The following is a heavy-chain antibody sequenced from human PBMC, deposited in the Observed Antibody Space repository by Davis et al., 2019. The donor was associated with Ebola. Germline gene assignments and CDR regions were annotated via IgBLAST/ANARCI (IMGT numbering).Heavy chain of an antibody. CDR1: GFTFNSYT. CDR3: ARGGAVAPD. J-gene: IGHJ4*02. D-gene: IGHD4-23*01. CDR2: ISGGSAYI. V-gene: IGHV3-21*01. Sequence: GGSLRLSCAASGFTFNSYTMNWVRQAPGKGLEWVASISGGSAYIYYGDSVRGRFTISMDNAKNTLYLQMNSLRVEDTAVYFCARGGAVAPDWGPGTLVTVS.